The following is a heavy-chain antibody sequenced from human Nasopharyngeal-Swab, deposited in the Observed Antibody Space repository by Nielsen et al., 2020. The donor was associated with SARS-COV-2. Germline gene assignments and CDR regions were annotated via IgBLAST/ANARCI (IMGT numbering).Heavy chain of an antibody. D-gene: IGHD1-26*01. CDR3: ARASYRGYYYMDV. J-gene: IGHJ6*03. V-gene: IGHV3-74*01. Sequence: WIRQPPGKGLLWVSRINTDGSSTPYADSVKGRFTISRDNAKNTLYLQMNSLRAEDTAVYCCARASYRGYYYMDVWGKGTTVTVSS. CDR2: INTDGSST.